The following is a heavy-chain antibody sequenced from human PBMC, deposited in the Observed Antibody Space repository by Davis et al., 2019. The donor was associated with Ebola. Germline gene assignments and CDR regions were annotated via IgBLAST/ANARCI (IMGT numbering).Heavy chain of an antibody. CDR1: GYIFTSYD. CDR2: ISGYNGNT. D-gene: IGHD1-26*01. CDR3: ARTSIVGTTTTASDI. V-gene: IGHV1-18*01. Sequence: ASVKVSCKASGYIFTSYDIHWVRQATGQGLEWMGWISGYNGNTNYAQKVQGRVTMTTDTSTSTAYMELRSLRSDDTAVYFCARTSIVGTTTTASDIWGQGTMVTVSS. J-gene: IGHJ3*02.